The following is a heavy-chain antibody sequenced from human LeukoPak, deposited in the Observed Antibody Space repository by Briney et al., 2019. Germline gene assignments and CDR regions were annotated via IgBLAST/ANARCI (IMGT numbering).Heavy chain of an antibody. V-gene: IGHV3-33*01. CDR2: IWYDGSNK. J-gene: IGHJ4*02. Sequence: GGSLRLSCAASGFTFSSYGMHWVRQAPGKGLEWVAVIWYDGSNKYYADSVKGRFTISRDNSKKTLYLQMNSLRAEDTAVYYCASVPPYSGYLYWGEGTLVTVSS. CDR3: ASVPPYSGYLY. D-gene: IGHD5-12*01. CDR1: GFTFSSYG.